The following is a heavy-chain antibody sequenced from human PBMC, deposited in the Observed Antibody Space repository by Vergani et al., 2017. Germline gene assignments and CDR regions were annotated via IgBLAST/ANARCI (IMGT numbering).Heavy chain of an antibody. J-gene: IGHJ4*02. CDR2: FYYSGST. CDR1: GGSISSSSYY. V-gene: IGHV4-39*07. D-gene: IGHD4/OR15-4a*01. Sequence: QLQLQESGPGLVKPSETLSLTCTVSGGSISSSSYYCGWIRQPPGKGLEWIGSFYYSGSTYYNPSLKSRLTISVDTSKNQCSLDLSSVTSADTAVYYCAREARYRTGARNFDYWGQGTLVTVSS. CDR3: AREARYRTGARNFDY.